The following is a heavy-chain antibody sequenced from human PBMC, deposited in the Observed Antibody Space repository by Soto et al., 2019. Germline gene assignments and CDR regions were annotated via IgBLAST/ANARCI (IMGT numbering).Heavy chain of an antibody. D-gene: IGHD5-12*01. CDR1: GGTFSSYT. V-gene: IGHV1-69*12. Sequence: QVQLVQSGAEVKKPGSSVTVSCKASGGTFSSYTISWVRQAPGQGLEWMGGIIPIFGTANYAQKFQGRVTITADESTSTAYMELSGLRSEDTAVYYCARGNHRWLQLWYFDLWGRGTLVIVSS. CDR2: IIPIFGTA. J-gene: IGHJ2*01. CDR3: ARGNHRWLQLWYFDL.